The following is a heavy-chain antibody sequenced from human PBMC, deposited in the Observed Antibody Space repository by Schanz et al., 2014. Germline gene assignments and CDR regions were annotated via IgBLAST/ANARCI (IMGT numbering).Heavy chain of an antibody. J-gene: IGHJ6*02. D-gene: IGHD3-10*01. Sequence: EVQVVESGGGLVKPGGSLRLSCAASGFPFDTYIMKWVRQAPGKGLEWVSCITGGSTTYTYYADSVRGRFTISRDNAKSSVYLQMNSLRAEDTAVYYCARSGVDVWGQGTTVTVSS. CDR3: ARSGVDV. CDR2: ITGGSTTYT. CDR1: GFPFDTYI. V-gene: IGHV3-21*01.